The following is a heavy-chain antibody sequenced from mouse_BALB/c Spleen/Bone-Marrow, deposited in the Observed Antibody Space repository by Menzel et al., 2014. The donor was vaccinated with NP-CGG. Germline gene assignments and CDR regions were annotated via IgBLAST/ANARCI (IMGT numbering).Heavy chain of an antibody. J-gene: IGHJ3*01. Sequence: VHVKQSGAELVKPGASVKLSCAASGFNIKDTYMHWVKQRPEQGLEWIGRIDPANGNTKYDPKFQGKATITADTSSNTAHLQLSSLTSEDTAVYYCARFAYWGQGTLVTVSA. CDR3: ARFAY. CDR2: IDPANGNT. CDR1: GFNIKDTY. V-gene: IGHV14-3*02.